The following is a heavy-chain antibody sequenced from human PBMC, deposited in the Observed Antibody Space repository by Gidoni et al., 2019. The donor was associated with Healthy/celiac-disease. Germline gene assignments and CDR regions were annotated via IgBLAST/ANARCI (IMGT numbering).Heavy chain of an antibody. CDR3: ARCGYSYGYYYYYGMDV. D-gene: IGHD5-18*01. CDR2: IDWDDDK. CDR1: GFSLSTSGMC. V-gene: IGHV2-70*15. J-gene: IGHJ6*02. Sequence: QVTLRESGPALVKPTQTLTLTCTFSGFSLSTSGMCVSWIRQPPGKALEWLARIDWDDDKYYSTSLKTRLTISKDTSKNQVVLTMTNMDPVDTATYYCARCGYSYGYYYYYGMDVWGQGTTVTVSS.